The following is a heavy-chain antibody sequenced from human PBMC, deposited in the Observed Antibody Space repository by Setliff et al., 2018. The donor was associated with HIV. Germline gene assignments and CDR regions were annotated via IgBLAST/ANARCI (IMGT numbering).Heavy chain of an antibody. V-gene: IGHV3-7*01. CDR2: INPDGSAK. D-gene: IGHD3-16*01. CDR3: VRDRLWGAFDI. Sequence: GGSLRLSCTASGFNSSLYWMSWVRQAPGKGLEWVATINPDGSAKGSVDSVKGRFTVSRDIAKNSLYLQMNSLRVDDTATYYCVRDRLWGAFDIWGQGTMVTVSS. CDR1: GFNSSLYW. J-gene: IGHJ3*02.